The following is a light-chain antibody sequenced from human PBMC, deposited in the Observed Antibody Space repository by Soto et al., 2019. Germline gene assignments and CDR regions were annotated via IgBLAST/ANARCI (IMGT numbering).Light chain of an antibody. Sequence: AVQLTQSPSSLSASVGDRVTFTCRASQGISSGLAWYQQMPGQAPKVLIYDASRLESGVPSRFSGSGSGTGFTLTISSLQPEDFATYYCQQFNSYPLPFGGGTKGEI. CDR1: QGISSG. J-gene: IGKJ4*01. CDR2: DAS. CDR3: QQFNSYPLP. V-gene: IGKV1-13*02.